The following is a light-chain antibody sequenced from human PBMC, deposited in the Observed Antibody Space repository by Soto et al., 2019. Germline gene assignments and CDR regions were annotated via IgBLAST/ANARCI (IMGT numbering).Light chain of an antibody. CDR3: QHYGSSPPFT. CDR1: QSISSGS. V-gene: IGKV3-20*01. CDR2: AAS. J-gene: IGKJ3*01. Sequence: VLTQSPGTLSLSPGERATLSCRGSQSISSGSLAWYQQKPGQAPRLLIFAASARVTGIPDRFSGSGSGTGFTLTISRLEPEDFAVYYCQHYGSSPPFTFGPGTKVDIK.